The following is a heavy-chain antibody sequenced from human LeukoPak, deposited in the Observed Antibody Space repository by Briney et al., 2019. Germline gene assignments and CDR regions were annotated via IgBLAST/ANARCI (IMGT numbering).Heavy chain of an antibody. CDR3: ARGQLLGWLQLCPDFDY. J-gene: IGHJ4*02. D-gene: IGHD5-24*01. CDR1: GGSFSGYY. V-gene: IGHV4-34*01. Sequence: SETLSLTCAVYGGSFSGYYWSWIRQPPGKGLEWIGEINHSGSTNYNPSLKSRVTISVDTSKNQFSLKLSSVTAADTAVYYCARGQLLGWLQLCPDFDYWGQGTLVTVSS. CDR2: INHSGST.